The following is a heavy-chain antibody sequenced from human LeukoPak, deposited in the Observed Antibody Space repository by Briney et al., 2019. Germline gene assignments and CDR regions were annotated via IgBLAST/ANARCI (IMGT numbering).Heavy chain of an antibody. Sequence: PSETLSLTCTVSGGFLSSYYWTWIRQPPGKGLEYIGFISTSGSTNYDPSLKSRVTLSIDTSKNQFSLRLSSVTAADTAVYYCARRRQYYDSSGHYCYFDYWGQGTLVTVSS. CDR1: GGFLSSYY. J-gene: IGHJ4*02. CDR3: ARRRQYYDSSGHYCYFDY. CDR2: ISTSGST. D-gene: IGHD3-22*01. V-gene: IGHV4-4*09.